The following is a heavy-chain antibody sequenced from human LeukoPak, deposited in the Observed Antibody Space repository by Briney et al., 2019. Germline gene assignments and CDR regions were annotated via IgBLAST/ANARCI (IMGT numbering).Heavy chain of an antibody. CDR3: ARDTTAAGPSTFDY. Sequence: SETLSLTCAVYGGSFSGYYWSWIRQPPGKGLEWIGEINHSGSTNYNPSLKSRVTISVDTSKNQFSLKLSSVTAADTAVYYCARDTTAAGPSTFDYWGQGTLVTVSS. CDR1: GGSFSGYY. D-gene: IGHD6-13*01. V-gene: IGHV4-34*01. CDR2: INHSGST. J-gene: IGHJ4*02.